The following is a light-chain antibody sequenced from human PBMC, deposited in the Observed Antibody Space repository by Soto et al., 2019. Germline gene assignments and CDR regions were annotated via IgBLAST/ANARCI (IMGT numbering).Light chain of an antibody. V-gene: IGLV2-14*03. CDR2: DVS. CDR1: SSDVGGYNY. CDR3: CSYTSSSTPWV. Sequence: QSVLTQPAFVSGSPGQSITIPCTGTSSDVGGYNYVSWYQQHPGKAPKLIIYDVSDRPSGISSRFSASKSGNTASLTISGLQAEDEADYYCCSYTSSSTPWVFGTGTKVTVL. J-gene: IGLJ1*01.